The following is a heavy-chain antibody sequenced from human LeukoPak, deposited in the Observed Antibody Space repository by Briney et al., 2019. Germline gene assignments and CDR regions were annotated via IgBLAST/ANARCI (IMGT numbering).Heavy chain of an antibody. V-gene: IGHV4-4*07. CDR1: GGSISFYY. Sequence: SETLSLTCSVSGGSISFYYWSWIRQPAGKGLEWIRRIYTSGTTNYNPSLKSRVTIPVNTSKNQFSLKLSSVTAADTAVYYCARSKYGGPDYWGQGTLVTVSS. CDR3: ARSKYGGPDY. J-gene: IGHJ4*02. D-gene: IGHD3-10*02. CDR2: IYTSGTT.